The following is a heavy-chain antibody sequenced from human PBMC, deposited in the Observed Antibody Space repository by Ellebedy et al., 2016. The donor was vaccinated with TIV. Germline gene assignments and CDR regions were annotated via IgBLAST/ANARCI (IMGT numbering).Heavy chain of an antibody. Sequence: SETLSLTXTASGGSISSSSYFWGWIRQPPGKGLEWIGIIYYSGSTYYNPSLNSRVTISLDTSKNQFSLNLSSVTAADAAVYYCARPLRSTVTTSIYFDHWGQGALVTVSS. CDR1: GGSISSSSYF. J-gene: IGHJ4*02. CDR3: ARPLRSTVTTSIYFDH. D-gene: IGHD4-17*01. CDR2: IYYSGST. V-gene: IGHV4-39*01.